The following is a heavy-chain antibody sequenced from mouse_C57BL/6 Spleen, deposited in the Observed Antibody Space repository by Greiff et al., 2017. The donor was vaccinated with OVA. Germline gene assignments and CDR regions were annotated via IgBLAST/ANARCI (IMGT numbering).Heavy chain of an antibody. CDR1: GFTFSDYG. V-gene: IGHV5-17*01. CDR2: ISSGSSTI. J-gene: IGHJ2*01. D-gene: IGHD3-1*01. Sequence: EVKLVESGAGLVKPGGSLKLSCAASGFTFSDYGMHWVRQAPEKGLEWVAYISSGSSTIYYADTVKGRFTISRDNAKNTPFLQMTSLRSEDTAMYYCARKEDTGCCDYWGQGTTLTVSS. CDR3: ARKEDTGCCDY.